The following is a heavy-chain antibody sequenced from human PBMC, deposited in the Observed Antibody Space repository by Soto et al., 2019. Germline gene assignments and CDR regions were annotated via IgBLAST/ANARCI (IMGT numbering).Heavy chain of an antibody. Sequence: EVQVVESGGGLVQPGGSLRLSCAASGFTFSRYWMDWVRQAPRKGLEWVATIKHDGSEKYYVDSVKGRFIISRDNAKNSLFLQMNGLRGDDTAVYYCARAMGTDGWSNHPFDIWGKGSMVTFSS. D-gene: IGHD6-19*01. CDR1: GFTFSRYW. V-gene: IGHV3-7*04. CDR3: ARAMGTDGWSNHPFDI. CDR2: IKHDGSEK. J-gene: IGHJ3*02.